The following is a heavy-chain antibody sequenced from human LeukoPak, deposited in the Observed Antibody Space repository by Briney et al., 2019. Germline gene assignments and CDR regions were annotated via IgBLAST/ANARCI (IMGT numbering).Heavy chain of an antibody. CDR3: ARHPTYYYDSSGYRDY. J-gene: IGHJ4*02. CDR1: GGSISSSSYY. D-gene: IGHD3-22*01. CDR2: IYHSGST. Sequence: SETLSLTCTVSGGSISSSSYYWGWIRQPPGKGLEWIGSIYHSGSTYYNPSLKSRVTISVDTSKNQFSLKLSSVTAADTAVYYCARHPTYYYDSSGYRDYWGQGTLVTVSS. V-gene: IGHV4-39*01.